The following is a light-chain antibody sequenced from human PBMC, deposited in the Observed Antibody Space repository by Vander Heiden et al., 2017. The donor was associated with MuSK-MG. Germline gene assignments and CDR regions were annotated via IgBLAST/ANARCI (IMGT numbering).Light chain of an antibody. Sequence: DIQMNQSPSSLSASVGDRVPITFRARQSISSYLNWYQQKPGKAPKLLIYAASSLQIGSPSRFSGSGSGTDFTLTISRLQPEDFATYYCQQSYSTPRTFGQGTKVEIK. CDR1: QSISSY. J-gene: IGKJ1*01. CDR3: QQSYSTPRT. CDR2: AAS. V-gene: IGKV1-39*01.